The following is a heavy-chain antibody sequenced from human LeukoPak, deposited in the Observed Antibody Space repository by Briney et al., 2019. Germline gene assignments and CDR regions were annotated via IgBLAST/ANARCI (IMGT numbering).Heavy chain of an antibody. J-gene: IGHJ6*03. CDR1: GFTFDDYG. D-gene: IGHD3-22*01. CDR3: ARDYDSLYYYYMDV. CDR2: INWNGGST. V-gene: IGHV3-20*04. Sequence: GGSLRLSCAASGFTFDDYGRSWVRQAPGKGLEWVSGINWNGGSTGYADSVKGRFTISRDNAKNSLYLQMNSLRAEDTALYYCARDYDSLYYYYMDVWGKGTTVTVSS.